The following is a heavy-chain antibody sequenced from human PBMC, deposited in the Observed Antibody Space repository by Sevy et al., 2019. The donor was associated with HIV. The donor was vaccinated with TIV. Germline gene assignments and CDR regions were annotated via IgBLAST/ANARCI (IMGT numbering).Heavy chain of an antibody. Sequence: GESLKISCAASGFTFSKYSMSWIRQTPGKGLEWVSTFSFCCGKINYADSVKGRFTISRDDSRNTFYLQMNSLRAEDTAIYYCAREGCTKPHDYWGQGTVVTVSS. CDR3: AREGCTKPHDY. CDR2: FSFCCGKI. CDR1: GFTFSKYS. J-gene: IGHJ4*02. D-gene: IGHD2-8*01. V-gene: IGHV3-23*01.